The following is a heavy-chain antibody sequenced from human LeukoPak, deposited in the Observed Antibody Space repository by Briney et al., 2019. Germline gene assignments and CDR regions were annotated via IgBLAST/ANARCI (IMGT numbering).Heavy chain of an antibody. CDR1: GYTFTSYY. D-gene: IGHD3-22*01. J-gene: IGHJ2*01. CDR3: ARDYYYDSSGHKSGYFDL. Sequence: ASVKVSCKASGYTFTSYYMHWVRQAPGQGLEWMGIINPSGGSTSYAQKFQGRVTMTRDTSTSTVYMELSSLRSEDAAVYYCARDYYYDSSGHKSGYFDLWGRGTLVTVSS. V-gene: IGHV1-46*01. CDR2: INPSGGST.